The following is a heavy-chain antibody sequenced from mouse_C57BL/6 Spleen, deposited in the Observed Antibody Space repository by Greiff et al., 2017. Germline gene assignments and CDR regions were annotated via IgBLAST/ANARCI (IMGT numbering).Heavy chain of an antibody. V-gene: IGHV1-64*01. J-gene: IGHJ2*01. CDR1: GYTFTSYW. CDR3: ARSPCSNYRFDY. D-gene: IGHD2-5*01. Sequence: QVQLQQPGAELVKPGASVKLSCKASGYTFTSYWMHWVKQRPGQGLEWIGMIHPNSGSTNYNEKFKSKATLTVDKSSSTADMQLSSLTSEDSAVYYCARSPCSNYRFDYWGQGTTLTVSS. CDR2: IHPNSGST.